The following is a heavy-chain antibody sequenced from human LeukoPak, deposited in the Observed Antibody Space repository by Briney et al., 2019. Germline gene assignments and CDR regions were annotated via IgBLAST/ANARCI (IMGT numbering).Heavy chain of an antibody. Sequence: GGSLRLSCAASGFTFSSYWMHWVRQAPGKGLVWVSRINSDGSSTSYADSVKGRFTIPRDNAKNTLYLQMNSLRAEDTAVYYCAREGIAGAGSFDYWDQGTLVTVSS. CDR3: AREGIAGAGSFDY. J-gene: IGHJ4*02. CDR2: INSDGSST. D-gene: IGHD6-19*01. V-gene: IGHV3-74*01. CDR1: GFTFSSYW.